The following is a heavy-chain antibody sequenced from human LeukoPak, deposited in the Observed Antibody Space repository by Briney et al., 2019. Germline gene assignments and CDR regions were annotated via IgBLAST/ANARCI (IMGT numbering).Heavy chain of an antibody. CDR3: ARDKGHIVVVVAAIDAFDL. D-gene: IGHD2-15*01. Sequence: PGGSLRLSCAASGFTFSSYSMNWVRQAPGKGLEWVSSISSNRSYIYYADSVKGRFTISRDNDKNSLYLQMNSLRAEDTAVYYCARDKGHIVVVVAAIDAFDLWGEGPMVSVSS. CDR2: ISSNRSYI. CDR1: GFTFSSYS. J-gene: IGHJ3*01. V-gene: IGHV3-21*01.